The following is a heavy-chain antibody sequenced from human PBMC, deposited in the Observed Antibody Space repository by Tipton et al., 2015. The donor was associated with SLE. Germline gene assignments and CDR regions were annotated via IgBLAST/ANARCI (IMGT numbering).Heavy chain of an antibody. J-gene: IGHJ4*02. CDR2: FYYSGNT. CDR3: ARRQLCLD. Sequence: TLSLTCTVSGDSIIGHYLSWIRQSPGKGLAWIGTFYYSGNTYYNPSLKSRVTLSVDTSKNQFSLILTYVTAADTAVYFCARRQLCLDWGQGTLVTVSS. CDR1: GDSIIGHY. D-gene: IGHD5-18*01. V-gene: IGHV4-59*04.